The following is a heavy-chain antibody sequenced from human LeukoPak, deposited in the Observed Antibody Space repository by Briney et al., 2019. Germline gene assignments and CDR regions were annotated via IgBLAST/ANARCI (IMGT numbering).Heavy chain of an antibody. Sequence: GGSLRLSCAASGFTFSSYWKNWVRQAPGKGLVWVSRIASDGSSTTYADSVKGRFSISRDNAKNTLYLQMNSLRVEDTAVYYCARGRPHGNDYWGQGTLVTVSS. V-gene: IGHV3-74*01. J-gene: IGHJ4*02. D-gene: IGHD4-23*01. CDR1: GFTFSSYW. CDR2: IASDGSST. CDR3: ARGRPHGNDY.